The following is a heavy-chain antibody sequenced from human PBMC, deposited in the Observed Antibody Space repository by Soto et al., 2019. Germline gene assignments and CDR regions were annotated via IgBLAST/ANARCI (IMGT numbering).Heavy chain of an antibody. CDR2: IIPILGIA. J-gene: IGHJ4*02. V-gene: IGHV1-69*02. D-gene: IGHD2-21*01. CDR1: GGTFSSYT. CDR3: ARAGCGGDCQLDY. Sequence: ASVKVSCKASGGTFSSYTISWVRQAPGQGLEWMGRIIPILGIANYAQKFQGRVTITADKSTSTAYMELSSLRFEDTAVYYCARAGCGGDCQLDYWGQGTLVTVSS.